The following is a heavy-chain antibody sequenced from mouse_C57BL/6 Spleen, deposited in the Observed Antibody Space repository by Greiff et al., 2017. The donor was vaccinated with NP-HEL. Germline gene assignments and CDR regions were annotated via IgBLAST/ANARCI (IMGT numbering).Heavy chain of an antibody. CDR2: IDPENGDT. V-gene: IGHV14-4*01. D-gene: IGHD2-1*01. CDR3: TPYGNRFAY. CDR1: GFNIKDDY. Sequence: VQLQQSGAELVRPGASVKLSCTASGFNIKDDYMHWVKQRPEQGLEWIGWIDPENGDTEYASKFQGKATITADTSSNTAYLQLSSLTSEDTAVYYCTPYGNRFAYWGQGTLVTVSA. J-gene: IGHJ3*01.